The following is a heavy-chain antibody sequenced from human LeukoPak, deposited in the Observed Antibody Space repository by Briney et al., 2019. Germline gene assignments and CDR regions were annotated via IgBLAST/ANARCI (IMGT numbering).Heavy chain of an antibody. J-gene: IGHJ3*02. CDR2: INPSGGST. Sequence: ASVKVSCKASGYTFTSYYMHWVRQAPGQGLEWMGIINPSGGSTSYAQKFQGRVTMTRDTSTSTVYMELSSLRSEDTAVYYCARAVVVADKLLGAFDIWGQGTMVTVSS. V-gene: IGHV1-46*01. CDR1: GYTFTSYY. D-gene: IGHD2-15*01. CDR3: ARAVVVADKLLGAFDI.